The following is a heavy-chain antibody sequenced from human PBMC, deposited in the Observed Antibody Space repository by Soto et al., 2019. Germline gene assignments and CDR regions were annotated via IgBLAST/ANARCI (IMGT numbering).Heavy chain of an antibody. CDR1: GFTFGDYA. V-gene: IGHV3-49*03. CDR3: TRYQWELHTPQTFDY. Sequence: GGSLRLSCAASGFTFGDYAMSWFRQAPGKGLEWVGFIRSKACGGTTEYAASVKGRFTISRDDSKSIAYLQMNSLKTEDTAVYYCTRYQWELHTPQTFDYWGQATLATVSS. D-gene: IGHD1-26*01. CDR2: IRSKACGGTT. J-gene: IGHJ4*02.